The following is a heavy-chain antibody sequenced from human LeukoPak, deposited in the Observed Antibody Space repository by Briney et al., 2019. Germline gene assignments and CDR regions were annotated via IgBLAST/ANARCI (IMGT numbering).Heavy chain of an antibody. CDR2: IRGGGDNT. CDR1: GFIFRNYA. Sequence: GGSLRLSCAASGFIFRNYAMNWVRQAPGKGLEWVSAIRGGGDNTYYADSVKGRFTISRDNPKNSLYLQMNSLRAEDTAVYYCAREAMAGIRFEDWGQGTLVTVSS. D-gene: IGHD6-19*01. J-gene: IGHJ4*02. V-gene: IGHV3-23*01. CDR3: AREAMAGIRFED.